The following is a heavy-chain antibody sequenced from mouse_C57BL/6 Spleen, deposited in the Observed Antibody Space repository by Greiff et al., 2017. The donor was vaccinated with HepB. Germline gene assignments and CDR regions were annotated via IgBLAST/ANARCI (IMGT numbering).Heavy chain of an antibody. CDR3: ARGNYYGSSYFDY. D-gene: IGHD1-1*01. CDR2: INPNNGGT. V-gene: IGHV1-26*01. CDR1: GYTFTDYY. Sequence: EVQLQQSGPELVKPGASVTISCKASGYTFTDYYMNWVKQSHGKSLEWIGDINPNNGGTSYNQKFKGKATLTVDKSSSTAYMELRSLTSEDSAVYYCARGNYYGSSYFDYWGQGTTLTVSS. J-gene: IGHJ2*01.